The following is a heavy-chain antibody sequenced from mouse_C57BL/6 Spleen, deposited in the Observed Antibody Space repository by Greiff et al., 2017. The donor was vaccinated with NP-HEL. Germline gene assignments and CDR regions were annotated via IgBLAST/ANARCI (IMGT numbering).Heavy chain of an antibody. CDR3: ARGGGYGGY. Sequence: VKLQESGPELVKPGASVKISCKASGYAFSSSWMNWVKQRPGKGLEWIGRIYPGDGDTNYNGKFKGKATLTADKSSSTAYMQLSSLTSEDSAVYFCARGGGYGGYWGQGTTLTVSS. CDR2: IYPGDGDT. D-gene: IGHD2-2*01. CDR1: GYAFSSSW. V-gene: IGHV1-82*01. J-gene: IGHJ2*01.